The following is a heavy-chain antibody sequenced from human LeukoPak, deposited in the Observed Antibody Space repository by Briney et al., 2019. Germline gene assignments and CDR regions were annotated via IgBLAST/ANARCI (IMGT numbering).Heavy chain of an antibody. J-gene: IGHJ4*02. CDR2: ISSSSSYI. D-gene: IGHD2-15*01. CDR3: ARVIWGCSGGSCYSVDY. Sequence: PGGSLRLSCAASGFTFSSYSMNWVRQAPGKGLEWVSSISSSSSYIYYADSVKGRFTISRDNAKNSLYLQMNRLRAEDTAVYYCARVIWGCSGGSCYSVDYWGQGTLVTVSS. V-gene: IGHV3-21*01. CDR1: GFTFSSYS.